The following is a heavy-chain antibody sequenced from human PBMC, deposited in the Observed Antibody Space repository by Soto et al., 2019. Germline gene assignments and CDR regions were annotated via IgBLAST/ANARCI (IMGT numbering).Heavy chain of an antibody. D-gene: IGHD6-19*01. CDR3: AKDPVSSGWYGVLDY. V-gene: IGHV3-30*18. Sequence: QVQLVESGGGVVQPGRSLRLSCAASGFTFSSYGMHWVRQAPGKGLEWVAVISYDGSNKYYADSVKGRFTISRDNSKNTLYLQMNSLRAEDTAAYYCAKDPVSSGWYGVLDYWGQGTLVTVSS. J-gene: IGHJ4*02. CDR2: ISYDGSNK. CDR1: GFTFSSYG.